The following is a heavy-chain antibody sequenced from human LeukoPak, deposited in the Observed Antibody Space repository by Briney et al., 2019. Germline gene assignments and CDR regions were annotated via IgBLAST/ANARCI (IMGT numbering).Heavy chain of an antibody. D-gene: IGHD3-3*01. J-gene: IGHJ4*02. V-gene: IGHV4-30-2*01. CDR3: AGGGFWSGYSEDY. Sequence: SETLSLTCTVSGGSISSGGYYWSWIRQPPGKGLEWIGYIYHSGSTYYNPSLKSRVTISVDRFKNQFSLKLSSVTAADTAVYYCAGGGFWSGYSEDYWGQGTLVTVSS. CDR2: IYHSGST. CDR1: GGSISSGGYY.